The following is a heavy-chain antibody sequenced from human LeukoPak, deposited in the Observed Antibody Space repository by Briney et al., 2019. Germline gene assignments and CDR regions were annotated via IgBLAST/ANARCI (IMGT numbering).Heavy chain of an antibody. V-gene: IGHV4-39*07. CDR3: ARGTGWLQLGSWFDP. D-gene: IGHD5-24*01. J-gene: IGHJ5*02. CDR2: IYYSGST. Sequence: TSETLSLTCTVSGGSISSSSYYWGWIRQPPGKGLEWIGTIYYSGSTYYNPSLKSRVTISVDKSKNQFSLKLSSVTAADTAVYYCARGTGWLQLGSWFDPWGQGTLVTVSS. CDR1: GGSISSSSYY.